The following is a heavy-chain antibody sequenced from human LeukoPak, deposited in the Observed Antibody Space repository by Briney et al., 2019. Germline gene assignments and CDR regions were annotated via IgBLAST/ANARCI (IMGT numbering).Heavy chain of an antibody. Sequence: SETLSLTCTVSGGFITSYYWSWIRQPPGKGLEWIGYIYYTGSTNYNPSLKSRVTISVDTSKNQFSLKLSSVTAADTAVYYCARARVWLDYWGQGTLVTVSS. D-gene: IGHD6-13*01. CDR3: ARARVWLDY. J-gene: IGHJ4*02. V-gene: IGHV4-59*01. CDR1: GGFITSYY. CDR2: IYYTGST.